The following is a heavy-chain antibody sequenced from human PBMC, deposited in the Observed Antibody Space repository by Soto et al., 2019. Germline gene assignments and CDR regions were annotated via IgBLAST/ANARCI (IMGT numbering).Heavy chain of an antibody. Sequence: GQAVKISCKGSGGSVSNSWIAWVRQMPGKGLEWMGIIYPGDSDSRYSPSFQGQVSISADKSINTAYLQWSSLKASDTAMYYCARHDAYSSSDFWGQGTLVTVSS. CDR1: GGSVSNSW. CDR2: IYPGDSDS. CDR3: ARHDAYSSSDF. J-gene: IGHJ4*02. V-gene: IGHV5-51*01. D-gene: IGHD6-19*01.